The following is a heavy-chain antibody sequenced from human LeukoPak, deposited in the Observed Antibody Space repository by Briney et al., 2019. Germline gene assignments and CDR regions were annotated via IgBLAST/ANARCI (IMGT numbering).Heavy chain of an antibody. CDR2: ISGSGGST. V-gene: IGHV3-23*01. CDR1: GFTFSSYA. CDR3: AKRATVLRAGGPYYFDY. D-gene: IGHD3-16*01. Sequence: GGSLRLSCAASGFTFSSYAMSWVRQAPGKGLEWVSAISGSGGSTYYADSVKGRFTISRDNSKNTLYLQMNSLRVEDTAVYYCAKRATVLRAGGPYYFDYWGQGTLVTVSS. J-gene: IGHJ4*02.